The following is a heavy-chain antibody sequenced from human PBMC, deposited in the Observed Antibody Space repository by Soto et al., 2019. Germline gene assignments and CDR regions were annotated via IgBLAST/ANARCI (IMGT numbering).Heavy chain of an antibody. CDR2: INAGNGNT. CDR1: GYTFTCYA. CDR3: ARGIGGWFGVAYYYGMDV. Sequence: ASVKVSCKASGYTFTCYAMHWVRQAPGQRLEWMGWINAGNGNTKYSQKLQGRVTMTTDTSTSTAYMDLRSLRSDDTAVYYCARGIGGWFGVAYYYGMDVWGQGTTVTVSS. V-gene: IGHV1-3*01. D-gene: IGHD3-10*01. J-gene: IGHJ6*02.